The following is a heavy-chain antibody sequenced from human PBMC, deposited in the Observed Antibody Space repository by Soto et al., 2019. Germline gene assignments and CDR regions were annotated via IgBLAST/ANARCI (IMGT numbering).Heavy chain of an antibody. CDR2: MKSKSDAATT. D-gene: IGHD3-3*01. J-gene: IGHJ5*02. Sequence: LRLSCAASVFTFLNALMTWVRQAPGKGMEWPGRMKSKSDAATTDYSGTWRRRLFISRYGSKNTLYLQMNSLKTEDTAVYYCTTGLTIFGVVIDPWGQGTLVTVSS. V-gene: IGHV3-15*01. CDR3: TTGLTIFGVVIDP. CDR1: VFTFLNAL.